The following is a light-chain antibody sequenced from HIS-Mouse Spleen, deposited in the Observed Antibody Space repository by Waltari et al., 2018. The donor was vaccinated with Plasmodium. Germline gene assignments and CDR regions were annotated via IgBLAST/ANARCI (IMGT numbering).Light chain of an antibody. J-gene: IGKJ2*01. CDR1: QSVSSSY. CDR2: GAS. V-gene: IGKV3-20*01. Sequence: EIVLPQSPGTLSLSPGERATVPCRASQSVSSSYLAWYQQKPGQAPRLLIYGASSRATGIPDRFSGSGSGTDFTLTISRLEPEDFAVYYCQQYGSSPYTFGQGTKLEIK. CDR3: QQYGSSPYT.